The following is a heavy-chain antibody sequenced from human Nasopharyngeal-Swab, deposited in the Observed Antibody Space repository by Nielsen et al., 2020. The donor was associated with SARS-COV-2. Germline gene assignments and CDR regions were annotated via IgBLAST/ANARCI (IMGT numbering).Heavy chain of an antibody. Sequence: GGSLRLSCAASGFTFDDYAMHWVRQAPGKGLEWVPGISWNSGSIGYADSVKGRFTISRDNAKNSLYLQMNSLRAEDTALYYCAKGLGDYWGQGPLVTVSS. D-gene: IGHD3-16*01. CDR2: ISWNSGSI. CDR3: AKGLGDY. V-gene: IGHV3-9*01. J-gene: IGHJ4*02. CDR1: GFTFDDYA.